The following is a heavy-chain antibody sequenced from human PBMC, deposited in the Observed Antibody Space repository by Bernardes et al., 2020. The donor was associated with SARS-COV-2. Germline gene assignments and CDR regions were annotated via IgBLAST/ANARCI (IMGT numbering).Heavy chain of an antibody. D-gene: IGHD6-19*01. CDR1: GFTFSSYG. Sequence: GGSLRLSCGASGFTFSSYGMHWVRQAPGKGLEWVAVIWYDESNEYYADSVKGRFTISRDNSKNTLYLQMNSLRGEDTAVYYCARDLRTEYRSGWPLDYWGQGTLVTVSS. V-gene: IGHV3-33*01. CDR3: ARDLRTEYRSGWPLDY. J-gene: IGHJ4*02. CDR2: IWYDESNE.